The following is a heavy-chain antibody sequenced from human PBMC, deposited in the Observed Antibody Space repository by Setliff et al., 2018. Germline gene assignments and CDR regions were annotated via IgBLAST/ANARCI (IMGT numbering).Heavy chain of an antibody. Sequence: ASVKVSCKASGYTLSNSILRWVRQAPGQGLEWVGWISAYNGKTYSAQKFQDRVTLTTHTSTNMGYLELRDLRSDDTAVYYCARERAYDGINYYGMDVWGQGTTVTVSS. D-gene: IGHD3-22*01. V-gene: IGHV1-18*01. CDR2: ISAYNGKT. J-gene: IGHJ6*01. CDR3: ARERAYDGINYYGMDV. CDR1: GYTLSNSI.